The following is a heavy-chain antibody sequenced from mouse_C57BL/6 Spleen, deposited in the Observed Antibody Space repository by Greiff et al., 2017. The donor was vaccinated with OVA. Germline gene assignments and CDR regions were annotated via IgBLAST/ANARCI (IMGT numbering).Heavy chain of an antibody. Sequence: QVQLKESGAELVKPGASVKLSCKASGYTFTEYTIHWVKQRSGQGLEWIGWFYPGSGSIKYNEKFKDKATLTADKSSSTVYMELSRLTSEDSAVYFCARHEDGGLIYYGNYRDAMDYWGQGTSVTVSS. D-gene: IGHD2-1*01. CDR3: ARHEDGGLIYYGNYRDAMDY. CDR1: GYTFTEYT. J-gene: IGHJ4*01. V-gene: IGHV1-62-2*01. CDR2: FYPGSGSI.